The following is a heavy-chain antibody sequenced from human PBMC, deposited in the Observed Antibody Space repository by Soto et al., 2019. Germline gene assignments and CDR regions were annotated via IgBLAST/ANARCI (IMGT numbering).Heavy chain of an antibody. Sequence: SETLSLTCTVSGGSISSSSYYWGWIRQPPGKGLEWIGSIYYSGSTYYNPSLKSRVAISVDTSKNQFSLKLSSVTAADTAVYYCARQWVVTPGYFDYWGQGTLVTVSS. D-gene: IGHD2-21*02. CDR1: GGSISSSSYY. V-gene: IGHV4-39*01. J-gene: IGHJ4*02. CDR2: IYYSGST. CDR3: ARQWVVTPGYFDY.